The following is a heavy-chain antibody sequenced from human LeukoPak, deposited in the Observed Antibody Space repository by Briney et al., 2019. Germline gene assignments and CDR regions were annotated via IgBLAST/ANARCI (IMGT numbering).Heavy chain of an antibody. D-gene: IGHD6-19*01. J-gene: IGHJ4*02. Sequence: GGSLRLSCAASGFTFSSYGMHWLRQAPGKGLEGVAVISYDGSNKYYADSVKGRFTISRDNSKNTLYLQMNSLRAEDTAVYYCAKDHSSGWDYFDYWGQGTLVTVSS. CDR3: AKDHSSGWDYFDY. CDR2: ISYDGSNK. CDR1: GFTFSSYG. V-gene: IGHV3-30*18.